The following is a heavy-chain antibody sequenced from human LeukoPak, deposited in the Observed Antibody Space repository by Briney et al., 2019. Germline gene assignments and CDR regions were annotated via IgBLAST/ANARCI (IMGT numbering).Heavy chain of an antibody. CDR1: GFTFSTYA. V-gene: IGHV3-64*01. CDR3: ATADSRGYYNY. CDR2: ITSNGGST. D-gene: IGHD3-22*01. Sequence: PGGSLRLSCAASGFTFSTYAMHWVRQAPGKGLDYASAITSNGGSTYYANSVKGRFTISRDNSKNTLSLQMGGLRAEDMAVYYCATADSRGYYNYWGQGTLVTVSS. J-gene: IGHJ4*02.